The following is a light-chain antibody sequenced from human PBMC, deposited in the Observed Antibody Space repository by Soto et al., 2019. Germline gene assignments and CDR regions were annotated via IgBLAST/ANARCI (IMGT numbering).Light chain of an antibody. CDR1: XSISSW. CDR3: QQANSFPLT. J-gene: IGKJ4*01. Sequence: DIQMTHSPSTLSAXXGXXVXXXXRXXXSISSWLAWYQQKPGKAPKLLIYAASSLQSGVPSRFSGSGSGTDFTLTISSLQPEDFATYYCQQANSFPLTFGGGTKVDIK. CDR2: AAS. V-gene: IGKV1-12*01.